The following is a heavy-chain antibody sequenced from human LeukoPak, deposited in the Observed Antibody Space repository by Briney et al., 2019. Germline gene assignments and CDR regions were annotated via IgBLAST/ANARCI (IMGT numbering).Heavy chain of an antibody. J-gene: IGHJ5*02. CDR1: GGSISSGGYS. D-gene: IGHD3-10*01. Sequence: TSQTQSLTCAVSGGSISSGGYSWSWIRQPPGKGLEWIGYIYHSGSTYYNPSLKSRVTISVDRSKNQSSLKLSSVTAADTAVYYCARYMVRGEGWFDPWGQGTLVTVSS. CDR3: ARYMVRGEGWFDP. CDR2: IYHSGST. V-gene: IGHV4-30-2*01.